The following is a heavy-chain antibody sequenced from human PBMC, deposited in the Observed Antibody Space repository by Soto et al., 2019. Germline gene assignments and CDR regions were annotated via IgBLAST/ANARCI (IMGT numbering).Heavy chain of an antibody. Sequence: SETLSLTCTVSGDTVNNGDYFWSWIRQSPGKGLEWLGYIYFTGSTYYSPSLKSRLHISMDKSKNHFSLKLTSVTVADTAVYYCARAGYCSSTSCPAGMDVWGQGTTVTVSS. CDR1: GDTVNNGDYF. CDR2: IYFTGST. V-gene: IGHV4-30-4*02. CDR3: ARAGYCSSTSCPAGMDV. D-gene: IGHD2-2*01. J-gene: IGHJ6*02.